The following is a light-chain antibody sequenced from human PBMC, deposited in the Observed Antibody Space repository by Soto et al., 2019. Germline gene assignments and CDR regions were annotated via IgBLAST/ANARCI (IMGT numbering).Light chain of an antibody. CDR1: QSISTY. CDR3: QQSYSTPRT. CDR2: AAS. V-gene: IGKV1-39*01. Sequence: DIQMTQSPSSLSASVGDRVTITCRASQSISTYLNWYQQKPGKAPKLLIYAASTLPSGVPSRFSGSGSGTDFTLTISSLQPEDFAAYYCQQSYSTPRTFGQGTQVEIK. J-gene: IGKJ1*01.